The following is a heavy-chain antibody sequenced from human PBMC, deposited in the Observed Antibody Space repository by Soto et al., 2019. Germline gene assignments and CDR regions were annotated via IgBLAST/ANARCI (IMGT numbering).Heavy chain of an antibody. D-gene: IGHD6-19*01. CDR2: IDDTGSVT. J-gene: IGHJ4*02. CDR3: ARDQTVAGPTTFDY. V-gene: IGHV3-74*01. CDR1: GFTFSSYW. Sequence: EVQLVESGGGLVQPGGSLRLSCAASGFTFSSYWMHWVRQTPGKGLVWVSRIDDTGSVTTYADSVKGRFTISGDYAKNTLYLQRNSRRAEDTAVYDCARDQTVAGPTTFDYCGQGTLVTVSS.